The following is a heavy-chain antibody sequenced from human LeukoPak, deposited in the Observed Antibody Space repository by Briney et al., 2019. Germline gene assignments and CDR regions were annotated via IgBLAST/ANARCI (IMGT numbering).Heavy chain of an antibody. CDR2: ISYDGSNK. D-gene: IGHD2-15*01. CDR1: GFTFSSYG. J-gene: IGHJ4*02. Sequence: GGSLRLSSAASGFTFSSYGMHWVRQAPGKGLEWVAVISYDGSNKYYADSVKGRFTISRDNSKNTLYLQMNSLRAEDTAVYYCAKSGYCSGGSCYAFDYWGQGTLVTVSS. V-gene: IGHV3-30*18. CDR3: AKSGYCSGGSCYAFDY.